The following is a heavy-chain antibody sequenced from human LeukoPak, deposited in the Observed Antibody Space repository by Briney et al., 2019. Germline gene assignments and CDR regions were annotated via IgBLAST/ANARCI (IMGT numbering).Heavy chain of an antibody. D-gene: IGHD2-2*01. V-gene: IGHV4-34*01. J-gene: IGHJ6*04. CDR3: ARGGYQLLLRPYYYGMDV. CDR1: GGSFSGYY. CDR2: INHSGST. Sequence: SETLSLTCAVYGGSFSGYYWSWVRQPPGKGLEWIGEINHSGSTNYNPSLTSRVTISVDTSKNQFSLKLSSVTAADTAVYYCARGGYQLLLRPYYYGMDVWGKGTTVTVSS.